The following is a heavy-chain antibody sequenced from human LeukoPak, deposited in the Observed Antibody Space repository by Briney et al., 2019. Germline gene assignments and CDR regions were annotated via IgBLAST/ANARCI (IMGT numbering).Heavy chain of an antibody. V-gene: IGHV3-23*01. CDR1: GFTFNSYA. CDR2: ISGSGGGT. J-gene: IGHJ4*02. D-gene: IGHD1-26*01. CDR3: AKDLGRYRNNYFDY. Sequence: PGGSLGLSCAASGFTFNSYAMSWVRQAPEKGLEWVATISGSGGGTYYADFVKGRFTISRDDSKNTLYLQMNSLRAEDTAVYYCAKDLGRYRNNYFDYWGQGTLVTVSS.